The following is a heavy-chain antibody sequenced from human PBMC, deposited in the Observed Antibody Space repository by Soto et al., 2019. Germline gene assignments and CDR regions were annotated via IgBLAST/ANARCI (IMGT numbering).Heavy chain of an antibody. J-gene: IGHJ4*02. CDR3: AYTSARIDDCSGGSCYSGLGY. CDR1: GFTFSSYA. Sequence: GGSLRLSCAASGFTFSSYAMSWVRQAPGKGLEWVSAIRGSGGSTYYADSVKGRLTISRDNSKNTLYLQMNSLRAEDTAVYYCAYTSARIDDCSGGSCYSGLGYWGQGTLVTVSS. CDR2: IRGSGGST. V-gene: IGHV3-23*01. D-gene: IGHD2-15*01.